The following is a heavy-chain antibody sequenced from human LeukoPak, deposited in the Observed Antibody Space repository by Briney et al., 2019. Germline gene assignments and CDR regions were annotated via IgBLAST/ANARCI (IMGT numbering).Heavy chain of an antibody. Sequence: PGGSLRLSCATSGFTFSSYWMSWVRQAPGKGLEWVSAISGSGGSTYYADSVKGRFTISRDNSKNTLYLQMNSLRAEDTAVYYCAKDPSLMITFGGVMGYFDYWGQGTLVTVSS. CDR2: ISGSGGST. V-gene: IGHV3-23*01. D-gene: IGHD3-16*01. J-gene: IGHJ4*02. CDR3: AKDPSLMITFGGVMGYFDY. CDR1: GFTFSSYW.